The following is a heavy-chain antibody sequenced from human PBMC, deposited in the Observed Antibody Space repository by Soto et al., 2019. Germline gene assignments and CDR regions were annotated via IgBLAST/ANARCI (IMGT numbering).Heavy chain of an antibody. J-gene: IGHJ6*02. V-gene: IGHV3-30*18. CDR3: AKDLLGPGRAYGMDV. CDR2: ILYDGSNK. CDR1: GFTFSSYG. D-gene: IGHD7-27*01. Sequence: QVHLVESGGGVVQPGRSLRLSCAASGFTFSSYGMHWVRQAPGKGLEWVAVILYDGSNKYYADSVKGRFTISRDNSKNTLYLQMNSLRSEDTAVYYCAKDLLGPGRAYGMDVWGQGTTVTVSS.